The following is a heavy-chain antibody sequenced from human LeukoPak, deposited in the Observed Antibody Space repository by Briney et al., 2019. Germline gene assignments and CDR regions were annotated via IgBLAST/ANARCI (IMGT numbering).Heavy chain of an antibody. CDR1: GFTLTGNA. CDR2: VGGDERK. Sequence: PGGSLRLSCAASGFTLTGNAMRWVRQAPGRGLEWVSGVGGDERKHYADSARGRFTISRDNSMNTVHLQMNSLRVEDTAVYYCAKDLSWWAAADYWGQGALVTVSS. D-gene: IGHD2-15*01. V-gene: IGHV3-23*01. J-gene: IGHJ4*02. CDR3: AKDLSWWAAADY.